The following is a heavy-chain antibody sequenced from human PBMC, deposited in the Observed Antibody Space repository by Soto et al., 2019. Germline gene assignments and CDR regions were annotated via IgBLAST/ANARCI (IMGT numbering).Heavy chain of an antibody. Sequence: VSGASIDRSNYYWDWIRQPPGKGLEWIGTTYYNGNAYYNPSLKSRVTMSVDTSKNQFSLKLISVTAADTAVYYCARHFVAVVIKGWGYWGQGTLVTVSS. CDR3: ARHFVAVVIKGWGY. CDR1: GASIDRSNYY. J-gene: IGHJ4*02. CDR2: TYYNGNA. V-gene: IGHV4-39*01. D-gene: IGHD3-22*01.